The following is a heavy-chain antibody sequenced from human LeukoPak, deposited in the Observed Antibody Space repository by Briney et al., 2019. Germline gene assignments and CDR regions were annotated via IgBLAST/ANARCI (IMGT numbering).Heavy chain of an antibody. Sequence: TPGGSLRLSCAASGFTFSSYSMNWVRQAPGKGLEWVSSISSSSSYIYYADSVKGRFTISRDNAKNSLYLQMNSRRAEDTAVYYCARDDILTGASYHGMDVWGQGTTVTVSS. J-gene: IGHJ6*02. D-gene: IGHD3-9*01. CDR1: GFTFSSYS. CDR3: ARDDILTGASYHGMDV. CDR2: ISSSSSYI. V-gene: IGHV3-21*01.